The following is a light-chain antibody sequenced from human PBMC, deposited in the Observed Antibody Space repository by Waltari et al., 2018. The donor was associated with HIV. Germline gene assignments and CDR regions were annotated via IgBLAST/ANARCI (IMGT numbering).Light chain of an antibody. CDR3: AAWDDTLSGRV. V-gene: IGLV1-47*01. Sequence: QSVLPQSPSESGTPGQRVIIPRSGSSPNIGRNLVYWYQVLPGRAPKLCIFRDNERPSGAPDRFSASKSGTSASLAISGLRAEDEGHYYCAAWDDTLSGRVFGGGTKLTVL. J-gene: IGLJ3*02. CDR2: RDN. CDR1: SPNIGRNL.